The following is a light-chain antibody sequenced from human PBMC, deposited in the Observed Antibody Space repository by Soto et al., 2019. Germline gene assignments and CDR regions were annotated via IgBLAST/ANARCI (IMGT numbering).Light chain of an antibody. Sequence: EIPMTQSPATLSVSPGGRATLSCMGSLSVGTKVAWYQPKPGQAPSLLLYGASTRATGTPARFSGSGSGTEFTLTIGSLQSEDGAVYDCQEYHDWAPWTFGQGAKVEGK. CDR1: LSVGTK. CDR2: GAS. CDR3: QEYHDWAPWT. V-gene: IGKV3-15*01. J-gene: IGKJ1*01.